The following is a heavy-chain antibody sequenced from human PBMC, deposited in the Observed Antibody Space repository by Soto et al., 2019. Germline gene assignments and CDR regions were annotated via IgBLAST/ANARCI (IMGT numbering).Heavy chain of an antibody. CDR3: ARNLLWFGEFDAFDI. J-gene: IGHJ3*02. Sequence: EVQLLESGGGLVQPGGSLRLSCAASGFTFSSYSMNWVRQAPGKGLEWVSSISSSSSYIYYADSVKGRFTISRDNAKNSLYLQMNSLRAEDTAVYYCARNLLWFGEFDAFDIWGQGTMVTVSS. CDR1: GFTFSSYS. D-gene: IGHD3-10*01. CDR2: ISSSSSYI. V-gene: IGHV3-21*01.